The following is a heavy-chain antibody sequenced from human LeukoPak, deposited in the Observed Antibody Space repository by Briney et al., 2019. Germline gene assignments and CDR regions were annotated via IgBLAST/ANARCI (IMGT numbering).Heavy chain of an antibody. D-gene: IGHD3-22*01. J-gene: IGHJ4*02. CDR3: ASRDFENSAYQDY. Sequence: SETLSLTCAVYDGSFSGYYWSWIRQPPGKGLEWIGEINHSEFTKYNPSLKSRVTISQDTSKNQFSLKLSSVTAADTAVYYCASRDFENSAYQDYWGQGTLVTVSS. CDR1: DGSFSGYY. V-gene: IGHV4-34*01. CDR2: INHSEFT.